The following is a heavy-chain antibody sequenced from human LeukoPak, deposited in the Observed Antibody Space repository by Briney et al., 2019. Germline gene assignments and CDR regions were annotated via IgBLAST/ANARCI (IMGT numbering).Heavy chain of an antibody. CDR3: ARSKIYDSSGYYYFDY. CDR1: GGSISSYY. Sequence: NPSETLSLTCTVSGGSISSYYWSWIRQPPGKGLEWIGYIYYSGSTNYNPSLKSRVTISVDTSKNQFSLKLSSVTAADTAVYYCARSKIYDSSGYYYFDYWGQGTLVTVSS. V-gene: IGHV4-59*01. D-gene: IGHD3-22*01. CDR2: IYYSGST. J-gene: IGHJ4*02.